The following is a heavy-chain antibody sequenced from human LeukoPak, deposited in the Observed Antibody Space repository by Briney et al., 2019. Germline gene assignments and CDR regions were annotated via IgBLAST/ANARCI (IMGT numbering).Heavy chain of an antibody. D-gene: IGHD1-26*01. J-gene: IGHJ4*02. V-gene: IGHV3-74*01. CDR2: INSDGSST. CDR1: GFTFSGYW. Sequence: SGGSLRLSCAASGFTFSGYWMHWVRQAPGKGLVWVSRINSDGSSTSYADSVKGRFTISRDNAKNTLFLQMNSLRADDTAVYYCAQGGSPGAFDYWGQGTLVTVSS. CDR3: AQGGSPGAFDY.